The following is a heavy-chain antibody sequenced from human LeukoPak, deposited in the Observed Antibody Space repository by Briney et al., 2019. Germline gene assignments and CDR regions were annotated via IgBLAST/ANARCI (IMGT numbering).Heavy chain of an antibody. J-gene: IGHJ4*02. V-gene: IGHV4-31*03. Sequence: SETLSLTCPVSGGSISSGGYYWSWIRQHPGKGLEWIGYIYYSGSTYYNPSLKSRVTISVDTSKNQFSLKLSSVTAADTAVYYCARVSRIQLWSSGFDHWGQGTLVTVSS. CDR3: ARVSRIQLWSSGFDH. CDR2: IYYSGST. CDR1: GGSISSGGYY. D-gene: IGHD5-18*01.